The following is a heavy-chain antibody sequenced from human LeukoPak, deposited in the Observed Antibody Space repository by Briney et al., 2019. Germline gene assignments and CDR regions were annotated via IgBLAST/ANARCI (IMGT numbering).Heavy chain of an antibody. CDR3: ARDFNGAAGLDYYYYMDV. J-gene: IGHJ6*03. V-gene: IGHV4-61*02. CDR1: GGSISSGSYY. CDR2: IYTSGST. Sequence: SETLSLTCTVSGGSISSGSYYWSWIRQPAGKGLEWIGRIYTSGSTNYNPSLKSRVTISVDTSKNQFSLKLSSVTAADTAVYYCARDFNGAAGLDYYYYMDVWGKGTTVTVSS. D-gene: IGHD6-25*01.